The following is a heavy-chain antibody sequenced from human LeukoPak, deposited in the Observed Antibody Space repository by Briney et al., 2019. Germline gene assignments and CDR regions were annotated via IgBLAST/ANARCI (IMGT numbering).Heavy chain of an antibody. V-gene: IGHV3-23*01. CDR2: ISRSGDTT. D-gene: IGHD1-26*01. Sequence: GGSLSLSCAASGFTLSTYVMTWGRQAPGKGLEWVSSISRSGDTTYYGDSVKGRFTLSRENSKHTLYLQMNSLRGDDTAIYYCAKLVGATMMSDYWGQGILVTV. J-gene: IGHJ4*02. CDR3: AKLVGATMMSDY. CDR1: GFTLSTYV.